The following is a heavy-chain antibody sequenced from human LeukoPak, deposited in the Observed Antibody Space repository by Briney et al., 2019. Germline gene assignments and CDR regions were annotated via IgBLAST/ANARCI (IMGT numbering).Heavy chain of an antibody. D-gene: IGHD2-15*01. CDR1: GFIFSSYW. Sequence: GGSLRLSCAASGFIFSSYWMSWVRQAPGKGLEWVANIKQDGSEKYYVDSVKGRFTISRDNAKNSLYLQMNSLRAEDTAVYYCARDIVVVVAATIYYNYGMDVWGQGTTVTVSS. J-gene: IGHJ6*02. V-gene: IGHV3-7*01. CDR2: IKQDGSEK. CDR3: ARDIVVVVAATIYYNYGMDV.